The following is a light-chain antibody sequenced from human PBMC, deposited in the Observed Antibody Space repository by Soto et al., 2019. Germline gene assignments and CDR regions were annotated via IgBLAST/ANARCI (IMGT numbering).Light chain of an antibody. CDR3: TSTSTKYFVIL. CDR2: EVN. V-gene: IGLV2-18*02. Sequence: QSALTQPPSVSGSPGQSVTISCTGTSSDIGYADRVSWYQQSPGTAPKLMIYEVNNRPSGVPDRFSGSKSGNMASLTISGLQPEDEADYYCTSTSTKYFVILFGGGTKLTVL. CDR1: SSDIGYADR. J-gene: IGLJ2*01.